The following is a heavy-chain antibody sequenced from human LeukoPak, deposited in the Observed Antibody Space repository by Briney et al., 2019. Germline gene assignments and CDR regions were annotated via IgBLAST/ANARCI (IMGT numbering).Heavy chain of an antibody. CDR3: ARGTVEVVGASDHFDY. Sequence: PGGSLRLSCVASGFTFSTYWMNWVRQAPGKGLERVGTISPDGSGKYYVDSVKGRVTISRDNAKTSLYLQINSLRADDTALYFCARGTVEVVGASDHFDYWGQGTLITVSS. D-gene: IGHD2-15*01. J-gene: IGHJ4*02. CDR2: ISPDGSGK. V-gene: IGHV3-7*01. CDR1: GFTFSTYW.